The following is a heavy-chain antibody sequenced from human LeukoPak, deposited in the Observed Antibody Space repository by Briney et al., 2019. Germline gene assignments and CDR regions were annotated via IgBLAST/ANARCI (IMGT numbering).Heavy chain of an antibody. CDR2: IIPIFGTA. CDR1: GGTFSSYA. V-gene: IGHV1-69*13. Sequence: GASVEVSCKASGGTFSSYAISWVRQAPGQGLEWMGGIIPIFGTANYAQKFQGRVTITADESTSTAYMELSSLRAEDTAVYYCAGTLAAILWWFDPWGQGTLVTVSS. D-gene: IGHD2-2*02. CDR3: AGTLAAILWWFDP. J-gene: IGHJ5*02.